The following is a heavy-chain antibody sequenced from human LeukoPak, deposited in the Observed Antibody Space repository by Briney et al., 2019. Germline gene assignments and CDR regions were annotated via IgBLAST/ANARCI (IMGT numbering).Heavy chain of an antibody. CDR1: GDSISMHY. CDR3: ARDPLDILTGLGFDY. V-gene: IGHV4-59*11. J-gene: IGHJ4*02. D-gene: IGHD3-9*01. Sequence: PSETLSLICSVSGDSISMHYWSWIRQPPGKGLEWIGYIDHTGSTNYNPSLNSRVTISRDTSKNHFSLELSSVTAADTAVYYCARDPLDILTGLGFDYWGQGTLVTVSS. CDR2: IDHTGST.